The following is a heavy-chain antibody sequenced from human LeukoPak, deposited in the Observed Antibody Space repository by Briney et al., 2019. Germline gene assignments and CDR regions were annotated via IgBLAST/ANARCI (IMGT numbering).Heavy chain of an antibody. V-gene: IGHV3-23*01. J-gene: IGHJ4*02. CDR1: GFTVSSNY. CDR2: ISGSGGST. Sequence: GGSLRLSCAASGFTVSSNYMSWVRQAPGKGLEWVSAISGSGGSTYYADSVKGRFTISRDNSKNTLYLQMNSLRAEDTAVYYCAKEIVSQWLGPFDYWGQGTLVTVSS. D-gene: IGHD6-19*01. CDR3: AKEIVSQWLGPFDY.